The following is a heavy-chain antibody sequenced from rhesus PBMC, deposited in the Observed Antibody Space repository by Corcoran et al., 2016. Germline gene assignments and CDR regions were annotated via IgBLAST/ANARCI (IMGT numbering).Heavy chain of an antibody. CDR2: INRGGGST. CDR3: AKEGGDLPYGLDS. V-gene: IGHV3S42*01. Sequence: EVQLVESGGGLAKPGGSLRLSCAASGFTFSSYWMNWVRQTPGKGLEWISAINRGGGSTYYADSVKGRFTISRDNSKNTLSLQMNSLRAEDTAVYYCAKEGGDLPYGLDSWGQGVVVTVSS. J-gene: IGHJ6*01. CDR1: GFTFSSYW. D-gene: IGHD3-34*01.